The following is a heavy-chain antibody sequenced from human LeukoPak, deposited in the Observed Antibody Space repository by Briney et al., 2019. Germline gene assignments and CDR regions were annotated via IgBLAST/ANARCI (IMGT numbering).Heavy chain of an antibody. CDR3: ARDHDYSFDY. Sequence: HPGGSLRLSCAASEFTFSSYSMNWVRQAPGRGLEWLSYISKSSSTIYYADSVKGRFTISRDSAKNSLYLQMNSLRAEDTAVYYCARDHDYSFDYWGQGTLVTVSS. V-gene: IGHV3-48*01. CDR1: EFTFSSYS. J-gene: IGHJ4*02. CDR2: ISKSSSTI. D-gene: IGHD3-16*01.